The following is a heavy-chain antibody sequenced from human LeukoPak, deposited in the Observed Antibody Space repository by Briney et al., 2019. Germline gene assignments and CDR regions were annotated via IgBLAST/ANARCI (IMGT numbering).Heavy chain of an antibody. CDR2: INPGGSSI. Sequence: PGGSLRLSCAASGCTFSSYWMHWVRQVPGKGLVWVARINPGGSSISYADSVKGRFTISRDNAKNTLYLQMDSLRAEDTGVYYGARSNQADDYWGQGTLVTVSS. V-gene: IGHV3-74*01. D-gene: IGHD1-14*01. J-gene: IGHJ4*02. CDR3: ARSNQADDY. CDR1: GCTFSSYW.